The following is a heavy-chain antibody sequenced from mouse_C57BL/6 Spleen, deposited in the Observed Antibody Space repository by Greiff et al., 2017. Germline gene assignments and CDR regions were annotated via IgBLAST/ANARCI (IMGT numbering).Heavy chain of an antibody. D-gene: IGHD1-1*01. Sequence: VQLQQSGAELARPGASVKLSCKASGYTFTSYGISWVKQRTGQGLEWIGEIYPRSGNTYYNEKFKGKATLTADKSSSTAYMELRSLTSEDSAVYFCARSITTVVEGSWFAYWGQGTLVTVSA. CDR3: ARSITTVVEGSWFAY. CDR2: IYPRSGNT. CDR1: GYTFTSYG. V-gene: IGHV1-81*01. J-gene: IGHJ3*01.